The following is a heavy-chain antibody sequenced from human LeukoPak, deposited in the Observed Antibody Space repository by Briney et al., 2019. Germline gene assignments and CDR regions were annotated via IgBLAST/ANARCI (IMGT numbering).Heavy chain of an antibody. CDR1: GFTFSSYE. CDR3: ARGVVISTYFDY. D-gene: IGHD3-22*01. Sequence: GGSLRLSCAASGFTFSSYEMNWVRQAPGKGLEWVSYISSSGSTIYYADSVKGRFTISRDNAKNSLYLQMNSLRAEDTAVYYCARGVVISTYFDYWGQGTLVTVSS. J-gene: IGHJ4*02. V-gene: IGHV3-48*03. CDR2: ISSSGSTI.